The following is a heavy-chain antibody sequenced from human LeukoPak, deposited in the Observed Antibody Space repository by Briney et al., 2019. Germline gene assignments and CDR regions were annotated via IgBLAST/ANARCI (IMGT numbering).Heavy chain of an antibody. CDR3: ARDQYYYGSGSYLNYYYYYGMDV. V-gene: IGHV4-30-4*01. CDR1: GGSISSGDYY. Sequence: KPSQTLSLTCTVSGGSISSGDYYWSWIRQPPGKGLEWIGYIYYSGSAKYNPSLKSRVTISVDTSKNQISPKLSSVTAADTAVYYCARDQYYYGSGSYLNYYYYYGMDVWGQGTTVTVSS. D-gene: IGHD3-10*01. J-gene: IGHJ6*02. CDR2: IYYSGSA.